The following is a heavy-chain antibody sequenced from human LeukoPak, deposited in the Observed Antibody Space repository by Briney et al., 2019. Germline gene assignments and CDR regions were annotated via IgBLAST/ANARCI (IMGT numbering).Heavy chain of an antibody. V-gene: IGHV3-48*01. CDR3: ARAGGYPSYYFDY. D-gene: IGHD5-12*01. CDR2: ISSSSSTI. CDR1: GFPFSSFN. J-gene: IGHJ4*02. Sequence: SGGSLRLSCAASGFPFSSFNMDWGRPASGKGLGGGSYISSSSSTIYYADSVKGRFTISRDNAKNSLYLQMNSLRAEDTAVYYCARAGGYPSYYFDYWGQGTLVTVSS.